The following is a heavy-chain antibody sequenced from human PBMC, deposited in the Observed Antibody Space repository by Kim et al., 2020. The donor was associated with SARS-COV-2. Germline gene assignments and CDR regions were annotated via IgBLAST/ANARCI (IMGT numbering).Heavy chain of an antibody. D-gene: IGHD3-3*01. Sequence: SETLSLTCAVYGGSFSGYYWSWIRQPPGKGLEWIGEINHSGSTNYNPSLKSRVTISVDTSKNQFSLKLSSVTAADTAVYYCARFPAGDFWSGYYYYYGMDGWGQGTTVTVSS. CDR3: ARFPAGDFWSGYYYYYGMDG. J-gene: IGHJ6*02. CDR2: INHSGST. CDR1: GGSFSGYY. V-gene: IGHV4-34*01.